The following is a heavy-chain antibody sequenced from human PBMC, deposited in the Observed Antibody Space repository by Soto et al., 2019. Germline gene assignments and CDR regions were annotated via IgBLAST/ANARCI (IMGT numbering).Heavy chain of an antibody. J-gene: IGHJ4*02. Sequence: WETLALTCTVSGGSISSSSYYWGWIRQPPGKGLEWIGSIYYSGSTYYNPSLKSRVTISVDTSKNQFSLKLSSVTAADTAVYYCARLVPYGSGSYDFDYWGQGTLVTVSS. CDR2: IYYSGST. D-gene: IGHD3-10*01. CDR1: GGSISSSSYY. CDR3: ARLVPYGSGSYDFDY. V-gene: IGHV4-39*01.